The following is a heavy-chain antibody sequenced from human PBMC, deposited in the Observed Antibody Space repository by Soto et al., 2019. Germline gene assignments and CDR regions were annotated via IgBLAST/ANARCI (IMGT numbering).Heavy chain of an antibody. V-gene: IGHV4-61*01. CDR3: ARRLNYYDSSGYYGEIDY. Sequence: SETLSLTCTVSGGSVSSGSYYWSWIRQPPGKGLEWIGYIYYSGSTNYNPSLKSRVTISVDTSKNQFSLKLSSVTAADTVVYYCARRLNYYDSSGYYGEIDYWGQGTLVTVSS. J-gene: IGHJ4*02. CDR1: GGSVSSGSYY. D-gene: IGHD3-22*01. CDR2: IYYSGST.